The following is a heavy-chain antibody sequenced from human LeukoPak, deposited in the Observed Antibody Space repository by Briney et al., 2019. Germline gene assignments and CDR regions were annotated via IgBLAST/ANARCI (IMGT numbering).Heavy chain of an antibody. CDR3: AKDGASASGGYLAFDY. CDR1: GFTFSSYG. J-gene: IGHJ4*02. CDR2: ISYDGSNK. D-gene: IGHD1-26*01. V-gene: IGHV3-30*18. Sequence: GGSLRLSCAASGFTFSSYGMHWVRQAPGKGLEWVAVISYDGSNKYYADSVKGRFTISRDNSKNTLYLQMNSLRAEDTAVYYCAKDGASASGGYLAFDYWGQGTLVTVSS.